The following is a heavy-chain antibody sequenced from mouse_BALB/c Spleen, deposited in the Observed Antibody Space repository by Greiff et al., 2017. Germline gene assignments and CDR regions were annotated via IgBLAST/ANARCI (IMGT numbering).Heavy chain of an antibody. CDR2: ISSGSSTI. Sequence: EVQRVESGGGLVQPGGSRKLSCAASGFTFSSFGMHWVRQAPEKGLEWVAYISSGSSTIYYADTVKGRFTISRDNPKNTLFLQMTSLRSEDTAMYYCARMDYYGSSFPFAYWGQGTLVTVSA. V-gene: IGHV5-17*02. D-gene: IGHD1-1*01. J-gene: IGHJ3*01. CDR1: GFTFSSFG. CDR3: ARMDYYGSSFPFAY.